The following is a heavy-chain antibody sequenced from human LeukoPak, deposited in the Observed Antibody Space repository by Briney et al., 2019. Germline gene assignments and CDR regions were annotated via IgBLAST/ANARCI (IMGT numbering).Heavy chain of an antibody. CDR3: ARAPRLRYFDKGWFDP. Sequence: SETLSLTCTVSGGSISSHYWSWIRQPPGKGLEWIGYIYYSGSTNYNPSLESRVTISVDTSKNQFSLKLSSVTAADTAVYYCARAPRLRYFDKGWFDPWGQGTLVTVSS. CDR1: GGSISSHY. D-gene: IGHD3-9*01. V-gene: IGHV4-59*11. J-gene: IGHJ5*02. CDR2: IYYSGST.